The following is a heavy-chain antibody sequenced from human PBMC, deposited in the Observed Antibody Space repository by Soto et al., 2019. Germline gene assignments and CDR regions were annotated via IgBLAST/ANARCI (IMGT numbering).Heavy chain of an antibody. J-gene: IGHJ4*02. CDR3: VKVRYSSGWYGFYFDY. D-gene: IGHD6-19*01. CDR2: ISSNGDNT. Sequence: PGGSLGLSCSASGFTFSTESMHWVRQAPGKGLQYLSAISSNGDNTYYADSVKGRFTISRDNSKNTLYLQMSSLRAEDTAVYYCVKVRYSSGWYGFYFDYWGQGT. V-gene: IGHV3-64D*06. CDR1: GFTFSTES.